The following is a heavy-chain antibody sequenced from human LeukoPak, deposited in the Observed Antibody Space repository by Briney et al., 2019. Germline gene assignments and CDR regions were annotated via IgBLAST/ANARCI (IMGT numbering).Heavy chain of an antibody. J-gene: IGHJ4*02. CDR1: GFSVSGNY. D-gene: IGHD2-15*01. V-gene: IGHV3-53*01. CDR3: ARSSVRETPPNY. CDR2: IYSGGGT. Sequence: PGGSLRLSCAASGFSVSGNYMSWVRQAPGKGLEWVSIIYSGGGTYYADSVKGRFTISRDESKNTLYLQVNSLRAEDTAVYYCARSSVRETPPNYWGQGTLVTVSS.